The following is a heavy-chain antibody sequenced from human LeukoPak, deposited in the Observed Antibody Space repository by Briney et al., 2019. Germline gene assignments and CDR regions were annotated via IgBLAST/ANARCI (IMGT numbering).Heavy chain of an antibody. D-gene: IGHD3-22*01. Sequence: PGGSLRLSCAASGFTFSRSNMNWVRQAPGKGLEWVSYICSSSSTIYYADSVKGRFTVSRDNAKNSLYLQMNSLRAEDTAVYYCARDRYYYDSSGSCFDYWGQGTLVTVSS. CDR3: ARDRYYYDSSGSCFDY. CDR2: ICSSSSTI. V-gene: IGHV3-48*01. J-gene: IGHJ4*02. CDR1: GFTFSRSN.